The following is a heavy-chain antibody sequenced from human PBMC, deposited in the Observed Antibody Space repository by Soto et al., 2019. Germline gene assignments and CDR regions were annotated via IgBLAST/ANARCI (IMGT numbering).Heavy chain of an antibody. J-gene: IGHJ4*02. D-gene: IGHD3-22*01. CDR1: GYTFTSYG. Sequence: GASVKVSCKASGYTFTSYGISWVRQAPGQGLEWMGWISAYNGNTNYAQKLQGRVTMTTDTSTSTAYMELRSLRSDDTAVYYCARDRGYYDSSGLPPPFYWGQGTLVTVSS. V-gene: IGHV1-18*01. CDR3: ARDRGYYDSSGLPPPFY. CDR2: ISAYNGNT.